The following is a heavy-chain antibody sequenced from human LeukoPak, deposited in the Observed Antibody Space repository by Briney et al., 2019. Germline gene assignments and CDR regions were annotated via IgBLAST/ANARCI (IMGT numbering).Heavy chain of an antibody. J-gene: IGHJ4*02. Sequence: YISSSSSTIYYADSVKGRFTISRDNSKNTLYLQMNSLRAEDTAVYYCAKDVPALLSLSSHFDYWGQGTLVTVSS. CDR3: AKDVPALLSLSSHFDY. V-gene: IGHV3-48*01. CDR2: ISSSSSTI. D-gene: IGHD2/OR15-2a*01.